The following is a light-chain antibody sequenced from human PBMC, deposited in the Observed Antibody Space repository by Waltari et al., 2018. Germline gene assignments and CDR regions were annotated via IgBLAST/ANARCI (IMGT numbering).Light chain of an antibody. Sequence: DIVLPQSPGTLSLSPGETAPLTCRASQRVSRALAWYQQNPGQAPRLLIYGASNRATGIPDRFSGSGSGTDFSLIISRLEPEDFAVYYCQHYVSLPVTFGQGTKVEIK. CDR1: QRVSRA. V-gene: IGKV3-20*01. CDR2: GAS. J-gene: IGKJ1*01. CDR3: QHYVSLPVT.